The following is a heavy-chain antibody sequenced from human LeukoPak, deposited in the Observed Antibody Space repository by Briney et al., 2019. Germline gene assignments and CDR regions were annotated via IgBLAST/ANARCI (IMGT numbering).Heavy chain of an antibody. CDR2: ISDDGGGT. J-gene: IGHJ4*01. D-gene: IGHD3-16*02. V-gene: IGHV3-23*01. Sequence: GGSLRLSCAASGFTFRTYAMSWVRQAPGKGLEWVSGISDDGGGTYYADFVEGRFTISRDNSQNTLYLQMSSLRAEDTAVYYCAKSGGFISLTGYYWGHGTLVTVSS. CDR1: GFTFRTYA. CDR3: AKSGGFISLTGYY.